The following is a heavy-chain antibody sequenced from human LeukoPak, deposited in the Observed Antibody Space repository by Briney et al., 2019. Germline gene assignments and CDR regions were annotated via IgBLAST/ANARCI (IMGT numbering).Heavy chain of an antibody. J-gene: IGHJ5*02. CDR2: TYYRSKWYN. V-gene: IGHV6-1*01. Sequence: SQTLSLTCAISGDSVSSNSATWTWIRQSPSRGLEWLGRTYYRSKWYNDYAVSVKSRIIINPDTSKNQFSLKLSSVTAADTAVYYCAREGYCSSTSCHGWFDPWGQGTLVTVSS. CDR3: AREGYCSSTSCHGWFDP. CDR1: GDSVSSNSAT. D-gene: IGHD2-2*01.